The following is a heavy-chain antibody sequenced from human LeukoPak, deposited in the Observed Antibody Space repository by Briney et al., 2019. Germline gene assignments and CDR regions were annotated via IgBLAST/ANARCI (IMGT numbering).Heavy chain of an antibody. CDR2: INAGNGNT. V-gene: IGHV1-3*01. CDR1: GYTFTNYA. J-gene: IGHJ4*02. Sequence: ASVKVSCKASGYTFTNYAMHWVRLAPGQRPEWMGWINAGNGNTEYSQKFQDRVTITRDTSASTVYMDLSSLRSEDTAVYYCARGSYYYGSGSFMGSDSWGQGTLVTVSS. CDR3: ARGSYYYGSGSFMGSDS. D-gene: IGHD3-10*01.